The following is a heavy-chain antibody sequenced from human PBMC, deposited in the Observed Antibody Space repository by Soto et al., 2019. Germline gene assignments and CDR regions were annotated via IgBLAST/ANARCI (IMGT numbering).Heavy chain of an antibody. CDR2: MSAYNGNT. CDR1: GYTFTSYG. CDR3: ARRRNYYYMDV. Sequence: GASVKVSCKASGYTFTSYGISWVRQATGQGLEWMGWMSAYNGNTDYAQKLQGRVTMTRNTSISTAYMELSSLRSEDTAVYYCARRRNYYYMDVWGKGTTVTVSS. V-gene: IGHV1-18*01. J-gene: IGHJ6*03.